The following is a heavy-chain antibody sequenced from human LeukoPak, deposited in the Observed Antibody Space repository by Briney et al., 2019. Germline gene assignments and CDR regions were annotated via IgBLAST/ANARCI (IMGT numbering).Heavy chain of an antibody. V-gene: IGHV3-23*01. CDR3: AIQTVASIVPFPFDY. J-gene: IGHJ4*02. Sequence: GGSLRLSCAASGFTFSSYAMNWVRQSPGKGLEWVSGISGSGASTYYADSVKGRFTISRDNSKNTLALQMNSLRVEDTAVYYCAIQTVASIVPFPFDYWGQGTLVTVSS. CDR1: GFTFSSYA. CDR2: ISGSGAST. D-gene: IGHD2-15*01.